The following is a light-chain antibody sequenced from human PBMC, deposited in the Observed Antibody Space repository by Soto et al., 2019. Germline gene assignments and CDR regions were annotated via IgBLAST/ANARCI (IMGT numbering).Light chain of an antibody. CDR3: KQYNNWPRT. J-gene: IGKJ1*01. Sequence: EIVLTQSPGTLSLSPGDGATLSCRASQSVTSNLAWYQQKPGQAPRLLIHGATTRATGIPARFSGSGSGTEFTLTIRSLQSEDFAVYYCKQYNNWPRTFGQGTKVDIK. CDR1: QSVTSN. CDR2: GAT. V-gene: IGKV3-15*01.